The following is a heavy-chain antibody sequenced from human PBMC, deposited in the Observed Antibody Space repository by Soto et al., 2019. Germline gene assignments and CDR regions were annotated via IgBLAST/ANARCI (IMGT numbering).Heavy chain of an antibody. D-gene: IGHD6-19*01. CDR2: ISDDGSNQ. CDR3: ARDMKGSSAWPIDY. J-gene: IGHJ4*02. V-gene: IGHV3-30*03. Sequence: GWSLILSCAASGFTFSLYGIHWVRQAPGKGLEWVALISDDGSNQYFADSVKGRFTISRDNSNNTLYLQMNSLRPEDTAVYYCARDMKGSSAWPIDYWGQGTLVAVSS. CDR1: GFTFSLYG.